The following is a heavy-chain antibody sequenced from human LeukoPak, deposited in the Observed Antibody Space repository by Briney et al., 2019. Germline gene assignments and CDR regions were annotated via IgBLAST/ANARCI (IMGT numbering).Heavy chain of an antibody. CDR2: ISYDGSNK. V-gene: IGHV3-30*18. J-gene: IGHJ4*02. Sequence: GGSLRLSCAASGFTFSSYGMHWVRQAPGKGLDWVAVISYDGSNKYYADSVKGRFTISRDNSKNTLYLQMNSLRAEDTALYYCAKDLGGEILEDNFDSWGQGTLVTVSS. D-gene: IGHD1-26*01. CDR3: AKDLGGEILEDNFDS. CDR1: GFTFSSYG.